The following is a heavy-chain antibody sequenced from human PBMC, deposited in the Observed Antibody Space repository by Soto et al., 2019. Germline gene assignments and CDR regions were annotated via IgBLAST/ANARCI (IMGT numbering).Heavy chain of an antibody. Sequence: QVQLQESGPGLVKPSQTLSLTCTVSGGSISSGDYYWSWIRQPPGKGLEWIGYIYYSGSTYYNPSLKSRVTISVDTSKIQCSLKLSSVPAADTVVYYCDRVPTYYYGSSGYSIMDDWGQGTLVTVSS. CDR1: GGSISSGDYY. V-gene: IGHV4-30-4*01. CDR3: DRVPTYYYGSSGYSIMDD. J-gene: IGHJ4*02. D-gene: IGHD3-22*01. CDR2: IYYSGST.